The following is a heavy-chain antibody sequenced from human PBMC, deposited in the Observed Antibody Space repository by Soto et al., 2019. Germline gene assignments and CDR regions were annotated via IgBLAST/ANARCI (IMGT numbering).Heavy chain of an antibody. CDR1: GFTFSSYS. CDR3: ARDTYYYGSGSYSP. CDR2: ISSSSSYI. J-gene: IGHJ5*02. D-gene: IGHD3-10*01. V-gene: IGHV3-21*01. Sequence: EVQLVESGGGLVKPGGSLRLSCAASGFTFSSYSMNWVRQAPGKGLEWVSSISSSSSYIYYADSVKGRFTISRDNAENALYLQMNSLRAADAAVYYCARDTYYYGSGSYSPWGQGTLVTVSS.